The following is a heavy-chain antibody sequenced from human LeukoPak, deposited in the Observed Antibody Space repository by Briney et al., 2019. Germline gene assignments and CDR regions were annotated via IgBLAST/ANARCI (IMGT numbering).Heavy chain of an antibody. CDR1: GFTFSSHS. D-gene: IGHD3-10*01. Sequence: GGSLRLSCAASGFTFSSHSMNWVRQAPGMGLEWVSYIISSSSTIYYADSVKGRFTISRDNAKNSLYLQMNSLRADDTAVYYCARAVGHGSGSPRMDVWGNGTTVTVSS. J-gene: IGHJ6*04. CDR2: IISSSSTI. CDR3: ARAVGHGSGSPRMDV. V-gene: IGHV3-48*01.